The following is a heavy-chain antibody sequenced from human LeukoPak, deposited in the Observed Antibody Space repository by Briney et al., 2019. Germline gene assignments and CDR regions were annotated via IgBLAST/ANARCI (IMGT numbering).Heavy chain of an antibody. V-gene: IGHV3-48*01. CDR2: ISDSSGTI. D-gene: IGHD4-17*01. Sequence: PGGSLRLSCAASGFTFSSYAMHWVRQAPGKGLEWVSYISDSSGTIYYADSVKGRFTISRDNARNSLYLQMNSLRAEDTAVYYCARGPYGDYVDALDYWGQGTLVTVSS. CDR3: ARGPYGDYVDALDY. J-gene: IGHJ4*02. CDR1: GFTFSSYA.